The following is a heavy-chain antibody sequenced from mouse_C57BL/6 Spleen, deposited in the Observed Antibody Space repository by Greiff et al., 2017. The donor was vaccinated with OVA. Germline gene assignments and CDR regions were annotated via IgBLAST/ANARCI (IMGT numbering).Heavy chain of an antibody. CDR3: ARRSVYAMDY. J-gene: IGHJ4*01. CDR2: IDPSDSYT. V-gene: IGHV1-69*01. CDR1: GYTFTSYW. Sequence: VQLQQSGAELVMPGASVKLSCKASGYTFTSYWMHWVKQRPGQGLEWIGEIDPSDSYTNYNQKFKGKSTLTVDKSSSTAYMQLSSLTSEDSAVYYCARRSVYAMDYWGQGTSVTVSS.